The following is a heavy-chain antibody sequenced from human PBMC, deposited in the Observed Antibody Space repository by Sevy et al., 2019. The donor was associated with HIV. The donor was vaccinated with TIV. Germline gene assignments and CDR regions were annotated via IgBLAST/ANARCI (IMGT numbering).Heavy chain of an antibody. D-gene: IGHD3-3*01. V-gene: IGHV3-23*01. CDR3: AKEYYDFWSGYPYWFDP. J-gene: IGHJ5*02. CDR1: GFTFSSYA. CDR2: ISGSGGST. Sequence: GGSLRLSCAASGFTFSSYAMSWVRQAPGKGLEWVSAISGSGGSTYYADSVKGRFTISRDNSKNTLYLQMNSLRAEDTAVSYCAKEYYDFWSGYPYWFDPWGQGTLVTVSS.